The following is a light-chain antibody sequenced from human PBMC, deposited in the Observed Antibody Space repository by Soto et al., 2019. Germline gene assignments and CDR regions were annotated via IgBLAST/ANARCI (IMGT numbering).Light chain of an antibody. CDR2: GAS. J-gene: IGKJ1*01. CDR3: QESHAFLWGT. CDR1: QTISNS. V-gene: IGKV1-39*01. Sequence: DIQMTQSPSSLSASVGDRVTITCRATQTISNSLNWYQQRLGKAPNLLIYGASTLQGGVPSRFSGGGSGTDFTLTINSLQPEDSATYFCQESHAFLWGTFGQGTKVDIK.